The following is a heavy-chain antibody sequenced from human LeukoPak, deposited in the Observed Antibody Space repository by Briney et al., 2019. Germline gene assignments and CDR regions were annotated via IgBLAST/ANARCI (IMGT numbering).Heavy chain of an antibody. V-gene: IGHV4-59*01. CDR1: GGSISSYY. CDR2: IYDSGST. CDR3: ARTEYYYDSSGYYYAEWFDP. Sequence: SETLSLTCTVSGGSISSYYWSWIRQPPGKGLEWIGYIYDSGSTNYNPSLKSRVTISVDTSKNQFSLKVSSVTAADTAVYYCARTEYYYDSSGYYYAEWFDPWGQGTLVTVSS. D-gene: IGHD3-22*01. J-gene: IGHJ5*02.